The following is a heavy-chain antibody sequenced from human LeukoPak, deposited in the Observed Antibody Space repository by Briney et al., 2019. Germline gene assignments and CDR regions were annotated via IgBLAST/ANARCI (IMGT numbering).Heavy chain of an antibody. Sequence: GGSLRVSCAASGFIFRDYSMNWVRQAPGKRLEWVSSISSTGGYIYYADSLQGRFTISRDNSKNTLYLQMNSLRAEDTAVYYCAKDPAFRGVMDYWGQGTLVTVSS. J-gene: IGHJ4*02. CDR3: AKDPAFRGVMDY. CDR2: ISSTGGYI. CDR1: GFIFRDYS. D-gene: IGHD3-10*01. V-gene: IGHV3-21*01.